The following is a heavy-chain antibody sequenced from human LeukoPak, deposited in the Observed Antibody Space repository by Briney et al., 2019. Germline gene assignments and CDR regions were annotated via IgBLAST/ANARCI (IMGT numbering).Heavy chain of an antibody. J-gene: IGHJ4*02. CDR3: ARASSGYYYTVDY. Sequence: GGSLRLSCAASGFTFSDYYMSWVRQAPGKGLEWVSYISSSGSTIYYADSVKGRFTISRDNAKNSLYLQMNSLRAEDTAVYYCARASSGYYYTVDYWGQGTLVTVSS. V-gene: IGHV3-11*04. CDR2: ISSSGSTI. CDR1: GFTFSDYY. D-gene: IGHD3-22*01.